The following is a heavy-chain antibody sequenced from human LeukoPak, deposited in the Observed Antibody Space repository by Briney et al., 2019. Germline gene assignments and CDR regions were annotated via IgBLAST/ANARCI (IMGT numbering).Heavy chain of an antibody. V-gene: IGHV4-59*08. CDR1: GGSISSYY. J-gene: IGHJ3*02. CDR2: IYYSGST. D-gene: IGHD3/OR15-3a*01. Sequence: SETLSLTCTVSGGSISSYYWSWIRQPPGKGLEWIGYIYYSGSTNYNPSLKSRVTISVDTSKNQFSLKLGSVTAADTAVYYCARRPIFGLLMNAFDIWGQGTMVTVSS. CDR3: ARRPIFGLLMNAFDI.